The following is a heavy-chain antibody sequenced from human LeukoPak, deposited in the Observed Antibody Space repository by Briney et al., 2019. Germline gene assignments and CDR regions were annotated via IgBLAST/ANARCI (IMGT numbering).Heavy chain of an antibody. CDR3: ARNPYGDYPREDYFDY. J-gene: IGHJ4*02. CDR2: IYSDGSST. D-gene: IGHD4-17*01. Sequence: PGGSLRLSCAASGFTFSSYWMHWARQAPGKGLVWVSRIYSDGSSTNYADSVKGRFTISRDNAKNTLYLQMNSLRAEDTAVYYCARNPYGDYPREDYFDYWGQGTLVTVSS. CDR1: GFTFSSYW. V-gene: IGHV3-74*01.